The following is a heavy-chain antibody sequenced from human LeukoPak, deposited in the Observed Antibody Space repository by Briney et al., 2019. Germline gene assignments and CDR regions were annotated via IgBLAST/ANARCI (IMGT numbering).Heavy chain of an antibody. CDR1: GFTSCIYS. CDR2: ISSSSSTI. J-gene: IGHJ4*02. D-gene: IGHD6-19*01. CDR3: ARVGDSSGWQYYLDY. Sequence: GGSLRHSCVPSGFTSCIYSMYSVRHALGEGVGWGSYISSSSSTIYYADSVKGRFTISRDNAKNSLYLQMNSLRAEDTAVYYCARVGDSSGWQYYLDYWGQGTLVTVSS. V-gene: IGHV3-48*01.